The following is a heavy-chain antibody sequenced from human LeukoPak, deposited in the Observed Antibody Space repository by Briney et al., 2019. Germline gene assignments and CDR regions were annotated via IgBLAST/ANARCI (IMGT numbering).Heavy chain of an antibody. V-gene: IGHV4-39*07. CDR1: GGSISSSSYY. D-gene: IGHD6-13*01. Sequence: SETLSLTCTVSGGSISSSSYYWGWIRQPPGKGLEWIGSIYYSGSTYYNPSLKSRVTISVDTSKNQFSLKLSSVTAADTAVYYCARDSSTLSSTWLYFDYWGQGTLVTVSS. J-gene: IGHJ4*02. CDR3: ARDSSTLSSTWLYFDY. CDR2: IYYSGST.